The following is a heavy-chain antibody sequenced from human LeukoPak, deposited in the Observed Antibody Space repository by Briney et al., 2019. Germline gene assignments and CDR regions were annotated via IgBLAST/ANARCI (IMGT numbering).Heavy chain of an antibody. J-gene: IGHJ4*02. Sequence: PGGSLRLSCAASGFTVSSNYMSWVRQAPGKGLEWVSVIYRGATTDYADSVKGRFTISRDNSKNTLYLQMNSLRAEDTAVYYCARADSSWYYFDYWGQGTLVTVSS. CDR1: GFTVSSNY. CDR2: IYRGATT. CDR3: ARADSSWYYFDY. D-gene: IGHD6-13*01. V-gene: IGHV3-53*01.